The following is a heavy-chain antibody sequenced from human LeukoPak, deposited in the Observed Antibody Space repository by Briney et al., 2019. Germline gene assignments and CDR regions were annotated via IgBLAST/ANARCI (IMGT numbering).Heavy chain of an antibody. V-gene: IGHV4-39*01. CDR2: IYYSGST. CDR3: ARLEMATITY. Sequence: SETLSLTCTVSGGSISSSSYYWGWIRQPPGKGLEWIGSIYYSGSTYYNPSLKSRVTISVDTSKTQLSLKLSSVTAADTAVYYCARLEMATITYWGQGTLVTVSS. CDR1: GGSISSSSYY. J-gene: IGHJ4*02. D-gene: IGHD5-24*01.